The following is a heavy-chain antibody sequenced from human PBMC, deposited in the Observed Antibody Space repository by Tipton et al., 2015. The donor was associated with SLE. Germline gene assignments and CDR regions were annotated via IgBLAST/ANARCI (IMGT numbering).Heavy chain of an antibody. J-gene: IGHJ5*02. Sequence: SLRLSCAASGFTFNNYAMHWVRQAPGKGLEYVSTISTNGDSTYYPNSMKGRFTISRDNSKNTLHLQMNSLRPEDTATYYCARDSPAYRTLDPWGQGTMVTVSS. CDR1: GFTFNNYA. D-gene: IGHD5-18*01. V-gene: IGHV3-64*01. CDR3: ARDSPAYRTLDP. CDR2: ISTNGDST.